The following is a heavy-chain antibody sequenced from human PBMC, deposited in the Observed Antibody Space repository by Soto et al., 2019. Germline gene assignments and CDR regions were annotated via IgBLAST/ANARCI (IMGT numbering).Heavy chain of an antibody. CDR3: ARDTYSDYVFDY. Sequence: QAQLVQSGAEEKKPGASVKVSCKASGYTFTNYGISWVRQAPGQGLEWMGGISGFNDDRNYVQKFQGRITMPTDTSTGTAYMELRSLTSDDTAVYYCARDTYSDYVFDYWGQGTLVTVSS. CDR1: GYTFTNYG. CDR2: ISGFNDDR. J-gene: IGHJ4*02. V-gene: IGHV1-18*04. D-gene: IGHD4-17*01.